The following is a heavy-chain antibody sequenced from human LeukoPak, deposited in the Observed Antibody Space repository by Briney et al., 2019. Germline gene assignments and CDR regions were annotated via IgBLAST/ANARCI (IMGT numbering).Heavy chain of an antibody. CDR3: ASGLGRSSGLDL. J-gene: IGHJ3*01. D-gene: IGHD2-15*01. Sequence: GGSLRLSCADSGFTFSSYVMHWVRQAPGKGLEWVALISYDGSNKYYADSVKGRFTVSRDNSKNTLYLQMNSLRPEDTAVFYCASGLGRSSGLDLWGQGTMVTVSS. CDR2: ISYDGSNK. CDR1: GFTFSSYV. V-gene: IGHV3-30*04.